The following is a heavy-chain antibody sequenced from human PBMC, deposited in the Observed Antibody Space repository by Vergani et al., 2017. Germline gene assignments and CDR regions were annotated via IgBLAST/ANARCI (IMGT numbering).Heavy chain of an antibody. D-gene: IGHD3-22*01. CDR1: GFPFSTYA. J-gene: IGHJ4*02. CDR3: AGPQGTSAYYYGGFDY. V-gene: IGHV3-23*01. Sequence: EVQLLESGGGLVQPGGSLRLSCAASGFPFSTYAMTWVRQAPGKGLEGVSTISSDGGSTYYADSVKGRFTISRDNSKNTLSLQMNSLTAEDTAIYYCAGPQGTSAYYYGGFDYWGQGILVTVSS. CDR2: ISSDGGST.